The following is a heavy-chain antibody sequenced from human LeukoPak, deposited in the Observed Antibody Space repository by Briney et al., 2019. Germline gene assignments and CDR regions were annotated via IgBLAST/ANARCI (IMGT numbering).Heavy chain of an antibody. CDR2: MFSGGGT. D-gene: IGHD5/OR15-5a*01. CDR1: GVGVSASY. Sequence: GGSLRLSCAASGVGVSASYMSWVRQAPGKGLEWVSIMFSGGGTDYADSVKGRFTISRDTSKNTVYLQLNSLRTEDTAVYYCARDPSPYYSVYGHWGQGTLVTVSS. J-gene: IGHJ4*02. V-gene: IGHV3-66*01. CDR3: ARDPSPYYSVYGH.